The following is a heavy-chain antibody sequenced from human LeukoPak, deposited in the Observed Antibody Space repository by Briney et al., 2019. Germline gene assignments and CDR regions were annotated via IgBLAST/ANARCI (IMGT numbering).Heavy chain of an antibody. D-gene: IGHD6-19*01. CDR2: IDYSGSI. Sequence: SETLSLTCTVSGDSSSNSIYYWGWIRQPPGKGLEWIGTIDYSGSIYYNPSLKSRATISIDTSKNQFSLKLSSVTAADTAMYYCAREYTLYRSGWFLDYWGQGTVVTVSS. CDR1: GDSSSNSIYY. CDR3: AREYTLYRSGWFLDY. J-gene: IGHJ4*02. V-gene: IGHV4-39*07.